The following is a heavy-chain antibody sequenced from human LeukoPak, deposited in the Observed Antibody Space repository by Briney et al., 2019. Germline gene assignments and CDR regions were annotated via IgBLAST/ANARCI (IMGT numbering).Heavy chain of an antibody. CDR3: ARRRFRIAAAGFDY. V-gene: IGHV4-39*01. CDR2: VSYSGDT. D-gene: IGHD6-13*01. Sequence: PSETLSLTCTVSGGSITTPSYYWGWIRQPPGKGLEWIGSVSYSGDTYSKPSLKSRLSISVDTSKNQFSLKLSSVTAADTAVYYCARRRFRIAAAGFDYWGQGTLVTVSS. J-gene: IGHJ4*02. CDR1: GGSITTPSYY.